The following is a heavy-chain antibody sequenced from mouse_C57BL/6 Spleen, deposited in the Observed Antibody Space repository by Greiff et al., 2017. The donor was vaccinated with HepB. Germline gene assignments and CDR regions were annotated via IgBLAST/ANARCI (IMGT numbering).Heavy chain of an antibody. CDR2: IYPGDGDT. Sequence: VQLQQSGAELVKPGASVKISCKASGYAFSSYWMNWVKQRPGKGLEWIGQIYPGDGDTNYNGKFKGKANMTADKSSSTAYMKLSSLTSEDSAVSFCAGSVDPGYYGSIYGYFDVWGTGTTVTVSS. CDR3: AGSVDPGYYGSIYGYFDV. D-gene: IGHD1-1*01. V-gene: IGHV1-80*01. CDR1: GYAFSSYW. J-gene: IGHJ1*03.